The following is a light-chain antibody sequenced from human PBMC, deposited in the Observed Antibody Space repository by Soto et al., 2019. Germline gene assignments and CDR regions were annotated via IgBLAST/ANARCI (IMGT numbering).Light chain of an antibody. V-gene: IGLV2-18*01. CDR3: SLYTSENTYV. CDR2: EAS. Sequence: QSALTQPPSVSGSPGQSVTISCTGTSTDFVSYNRVSWYQQPPGTAPKLIIYEASNRPSGVPGRFSGSKSGNTASLTISGLQAEDEADYYCSLYTSENTYVFGTGTKVTV. J-gene: IGLJ1*01. CDR1: STDFVSYNR.